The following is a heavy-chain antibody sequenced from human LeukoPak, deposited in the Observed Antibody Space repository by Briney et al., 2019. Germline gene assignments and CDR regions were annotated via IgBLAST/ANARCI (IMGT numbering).Heavy chain of an antibody. D-gene: IGHD3-22*01. CDR2: ISGSGGST. CDR1: GFTFSSYA. CDR3: ARFSYDSSGYYYHFDY. J-gene: IGHJ4*02. Sequence: GGSLRLSCAASGFTFSSYAMSWVRQAPGKGLEWVSAISGSGGSTYYADSVKGRFTISRDNSKNTLYLQINSLRAEDTAVHYCARFSYDSSGYYYHFDYWGQGTLVTVSS. V-gene: IGHV3-23*01.